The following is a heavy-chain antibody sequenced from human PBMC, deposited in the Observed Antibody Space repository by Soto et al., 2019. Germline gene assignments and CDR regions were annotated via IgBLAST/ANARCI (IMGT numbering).Heavy chain of an antibody. V-gene: IGHV3-21*01. Sequence: EVQLVESGGGLVKPGGSLRLSCAASGFTFSSYSMNWVRQAPGKGLEWVSSISSSSSYIYYADSVKGRFTISRDNAKNSLYLQMNSLRAEDTAVYYCARGGWLLLSPPDYWGQGTLVTVSS. J-gene: IGHJ4*02. D-gene: IGHD3-22*01. CDR1: GFTFSSYS. CDR3: ARGGWLLLSPPDY. CDR2: ISSSSSYI.